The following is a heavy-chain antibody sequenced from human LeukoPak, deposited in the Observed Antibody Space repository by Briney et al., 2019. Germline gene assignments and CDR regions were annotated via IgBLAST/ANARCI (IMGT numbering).Heavy chain of an antibody. CDR1: GGSVSSGSYY. CDR2: IYYSGST. Sequence: KPSETLSLTCTVSGGSVSSGSYYWSWIRQPPGKGLEWIGYIYYSGSTNYNPSLKSRVTISVDTSKNQFSLKLSSVTAADTAVYYCARDKDAFDTWGQGTMVTVSS. V-gene: IGHV4-61*01. J-gene: IGHJ3*02. CDR3: ARDKDAFDT.